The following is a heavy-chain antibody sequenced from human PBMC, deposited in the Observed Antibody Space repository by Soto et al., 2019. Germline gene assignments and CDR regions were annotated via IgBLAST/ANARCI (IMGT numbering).Heavy chain of an antibody. CDR3: AKDAAVTRLYKWFDP. CDR1: GFTFSSYA. V-gene: IGHV3-23*01. D-gene: IGHD4-4*01. Sequence: PWGSLRLSCAASGFTFSSYAMSWVRQAPGKGLEWVSAISGSGGSTYYADSVKGRFTISRDNSKNTLYLQMNSLRAEDTAVYYCAKDAAVTRLYKWFDPWGQGTLVTVSS. J-gene: IGHJ5*02. CDR2: ISGSGGST.